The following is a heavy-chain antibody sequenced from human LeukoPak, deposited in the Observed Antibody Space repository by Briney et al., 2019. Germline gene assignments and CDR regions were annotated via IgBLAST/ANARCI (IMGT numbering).Heavy chain of an antibody. CDR2: IWYDGSNK. V-gene: IGHV3-33*01. Sequence: GGSLRLSCAASGFTLSSYGMHWVRQAPGKGLEGVAVIWYDGSNKYYADSVKGRFTISRDNSKNTLYLQMNSLRAEDTAVYYCARDRSDIVVVPAATAPDYWGQGTLVTVSS. D-gene: IGHD2-2*01. CDR1: GFTLSSYG. J-gene: IGHJ4*02. CDR3: ARDRSDIVVVPAATAPDY.